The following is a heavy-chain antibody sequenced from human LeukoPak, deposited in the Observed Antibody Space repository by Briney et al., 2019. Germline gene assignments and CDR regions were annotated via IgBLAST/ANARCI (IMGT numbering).Heavy chain of an antibody. CDR3: AKRRRAVAGSEPFDY. Sequence: PGGSLRLSCAASGFTFSSYAMSWVRQAPGKGLEWVSAISGSGGSTYYADSVKGRFTISRDNSKNTPYLQMNSLRAEDTAVYYCAKRRRAVAGSEPFDYWGQGTLVTVSS. CDR2: ISGSGGST. J-gene: IGHJ4*02. V-gene: IGHV3-23*01. D-gene: IGHD6-19*01. CDR1: GFTFSSYA.